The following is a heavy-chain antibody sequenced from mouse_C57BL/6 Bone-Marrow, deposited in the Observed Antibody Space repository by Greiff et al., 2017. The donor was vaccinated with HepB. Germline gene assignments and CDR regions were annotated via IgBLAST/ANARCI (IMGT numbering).Heavy chain of an antibody. J-gene: IGHJ4*01. CDR1: GYTFTSYN. V-gene: IGHV1-12*01. CDR2: IYTGNGDT. D-gene: IGHD1-1*01. Sequence: QVQLQQSGAELVRPGASVKMSCKASGYTFTSYNMHWVKQTPRQGLEWIGAIYTGNGDTSYNQKFKGKATLTVDKSSSTAYMQLSSLTSEDSAVYFCAKGGLLRSYYAMDYWGQGTSVTVSS. CDR3: AKGGLLRSYYAMDY.